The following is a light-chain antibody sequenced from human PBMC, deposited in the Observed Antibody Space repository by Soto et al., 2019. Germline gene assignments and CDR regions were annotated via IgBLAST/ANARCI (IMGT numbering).Light chain of an antibody. J-gene: IGKJ1*01. CDR3: QHYNSYSEA. CDR2: KAS. V-gene: IGKV1-5*03. CDR1: QTISSW. Sequence: DIQMTQSPSTLSGSVGDRVTITGRASQTISSWLAWSQQKPGKAPKLLIYKASTLKNGVPSRVSGSGSGTECTLTISSLQPDDFATYYCQHYNSYSEAFGQGTKVERK.